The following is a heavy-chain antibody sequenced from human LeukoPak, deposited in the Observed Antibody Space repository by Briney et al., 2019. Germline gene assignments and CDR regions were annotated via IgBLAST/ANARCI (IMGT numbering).Heavy chain of an antibody. CDR1: GVSISSGGYS. V-gene: IGHV4-30-2*01. Sequence: SETLSLTCTVSGVSISSGGYSWSWIRQPPGKGLEWIGYIYHSGSTYYNPSLKSRVTISVDTSKNQFSLKLSSVTAADTAVYYCAGGRSSVLGYWGQGTLVTVSS. D-gene: IGHD6-19*01. CDR3: AGGRSSVLGY. J-gene: IGHJ4*02. CDR2: IYHSGST.